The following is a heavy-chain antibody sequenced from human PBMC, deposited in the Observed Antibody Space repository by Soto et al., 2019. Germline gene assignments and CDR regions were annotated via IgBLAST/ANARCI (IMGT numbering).Heavy chain of an antibody. V-gene: IGHV3-23*01. CDR1: GFTFSNCA. CDR2: ISGGGDST. CDR3: AKDPSGTPDYSDGMDV. D-gene: IGHD1-26*01. Sequence: EVQLLESGGDLVQPGGSLRLSCAASGFTFSNCAMSWVRQAPGKGLEWVSVISGGGDSTYYADSVKGRFTISRDNSKNTLYLQMNSLRAEDTALYYCAKDPSGTPDYSDGMDVWGQGTTVTVSS. J-gene: IGHJ6*02.